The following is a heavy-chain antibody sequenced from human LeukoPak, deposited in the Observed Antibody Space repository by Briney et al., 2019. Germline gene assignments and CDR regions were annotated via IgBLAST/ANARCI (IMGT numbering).Heavy chain of an antibody. CDR1: GGAISSYY. CDR2: IYYSGST. V-gene: IGHV4-59*01. J-gene: IGHJ4*02. Sequence: LETLSLTRTVSGGAISSYYWSCIRQPPGKGLEWIGYIYYSGSTNYNPSLKSRVTISVDTSKNQFSLKLSSVTAADTAVYYCARGAYQLIDYWGQGTLVTVSS. D-gene: IGHD2-2*01. CDR3: ARGAYQLIDY.